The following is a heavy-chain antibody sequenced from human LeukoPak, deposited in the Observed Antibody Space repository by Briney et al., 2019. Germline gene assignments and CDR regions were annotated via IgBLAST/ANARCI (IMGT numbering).Heavy chain of an antibody. CDR3: ARAGYSGSYNWFDP. D-gene: IGHD6-6*01. V-gene: IGHV4-34*01. CDR1: GGSFSGYY. CDR2: INHSGST. J-gene: IGHJ5*02. Sequence: PSETLSLTCAVYGGSFSGYYWSWIRQPPGKGLEWIGEINHSGSTNYNPSLKSRVTISVDTSKNQCSLKLSSVTAADTAVYYCARAGYSGSYNWFDPWGQGTLVTVSS.